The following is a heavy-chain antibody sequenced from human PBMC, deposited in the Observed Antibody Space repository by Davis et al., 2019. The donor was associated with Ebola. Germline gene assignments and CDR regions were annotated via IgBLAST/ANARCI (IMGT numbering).Heavy chain of an antibody. CDR3: ATQPGYFDWLITKYYYYGMDV. V-gene: IGHV3-48*04. D-gene: IGHD3-9*01. Sequence: GESLKISCSASGFTFSSYNMNWVRQAPGKGLEWVSYISSSSSTIYYADSVKGRFTISRDNAKNSLYLQMNSLRAEDTAVYYCATQPGYFDWLITKYYYYGMDVWGQGTTVTVSS. CDR1: GFTFSSYN. CDR2: ISSSSSTI. J-gene: IGHJ6*02.